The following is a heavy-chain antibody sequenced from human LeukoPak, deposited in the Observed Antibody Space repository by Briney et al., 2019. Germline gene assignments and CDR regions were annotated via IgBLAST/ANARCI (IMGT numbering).Heavy chain of an antibody. CDR3: AKGGPVGFDP. D-gene: IGHD3-10*01. CDR2: ISGSGAST. J-gene: IGHJ5*02. V-gene: IGHV3-23*01. CDR1: GFTFNSYA. Sequence: PGGSLRLSCAASGFTFNSYAMNWVRQAPGKGLEWVSGISGSGASTYYADSVKGRFTISRDNSKNTLYLQMNSLRAEDTAVYYCAKGGPVGFDPWGQGTLVTVSS.